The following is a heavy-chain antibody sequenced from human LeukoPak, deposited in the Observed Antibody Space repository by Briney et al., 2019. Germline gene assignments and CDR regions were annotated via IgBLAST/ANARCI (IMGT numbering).Heavy chain of an antibody. D-gene: IGHD3-22*01. CDR2: IYYSGST. Sequence: PSETLSLTGTVSGGSISSYYWSWIRQLPGKGLEWIGYIYYSGSTNYNPSLKSRVTISVDTSKNQFSLKLSSVTAADTAVYYCARGSSGYYPLPWGQGTLVTVSS. CDR3: ARGSSGYYPLP. V-gene: IGHV4-59*01. CDR1: GGSISSYY. J-gene: IGHJ5*02.